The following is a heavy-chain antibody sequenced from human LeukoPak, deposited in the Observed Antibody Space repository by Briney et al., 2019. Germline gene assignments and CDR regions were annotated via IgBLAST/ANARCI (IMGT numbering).Heavy chain of an antibody. V-gene: IGHV4-4*07. CDR2: IYSSGNT. J-gene: IGHJ4*02. Sequence: SETLSLTCTVSGGSISSNYWSWIRQPAGKGLEWIGRIYSSGNTNYNPSLKSRVTISVDTSKNQFSLKLSSVTAADTAVYYCARAPPPTFFRYCSGGSCQYFDYWGQGTLVTVSS. CDR1: GGSISSNY. CDR3: ARAPPPTFFRYCSGGSCQYFDY. D-gene: IGHD2-15*01.